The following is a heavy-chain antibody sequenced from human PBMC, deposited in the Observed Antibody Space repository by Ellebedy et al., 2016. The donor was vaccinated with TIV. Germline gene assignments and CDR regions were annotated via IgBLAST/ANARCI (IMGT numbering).Heavy chain of an antibody. Sequence: GESLKISCKGSGYSFTTYWIGLVRQMPGKGQEWMGINYPGDSDTRYNPSFQGQVTITADKSISTAYLQWSSLKASDTAMYFCARHLGSGSHFDDWGQGTLVTVSS. J-gene: IGHJ4*02. CDR2: NYPGDSDT. CDR1: GYSFTTYW. D-gene: IGHD3-10*01. V-gene: IGHV5-51*01. CDR3: ARHLGSGSHFDD.